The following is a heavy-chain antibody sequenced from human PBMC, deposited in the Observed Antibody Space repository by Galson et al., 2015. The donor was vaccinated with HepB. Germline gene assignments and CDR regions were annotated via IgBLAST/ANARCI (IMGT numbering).Heavy chain of an antibody. CDR3: ARGIGWTDY. D-gene: IGHD6-19*01. J-gene: IGHJ4*02. Sequence: CAISGDSVSTNSADWSWIRQSPSRGLEWLGRTYYRSKWHNDYAVSVKSRITINADTSKNQFSLQLNSVTPEDTAVYYCARGIGWTDYWGRGTLVTVSS. CDR1: GDSVSTNSAD. V-gene: IGHV6-1*01. CDR2: TYYRSKWHN.